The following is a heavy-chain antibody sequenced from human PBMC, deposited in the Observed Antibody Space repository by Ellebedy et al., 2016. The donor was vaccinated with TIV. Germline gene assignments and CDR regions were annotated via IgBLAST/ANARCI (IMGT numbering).Heavy chain of an antibody. V-gene: IGHV3-30*04. CDR1: GFIFSSYA. Sequence: GESLKISCAASGFIFSSYAMHWVRQAPGKGLEWVAVISYDGSYKYYADSVKGRFTISRDNSKNTLYLQMNSLRVEDTAVYYCTTLGGPKVGAAIGDWGQGTLVIVSS. CDR3: TTLGGPKVGAAIGD. J-gene: IGHJ4*02. CDR2: ISYDGSYK. D-gene: IGHD1-26*01.